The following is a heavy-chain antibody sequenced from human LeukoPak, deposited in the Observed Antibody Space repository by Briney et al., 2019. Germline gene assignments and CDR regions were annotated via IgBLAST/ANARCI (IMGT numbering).Heavy chain of an antibody. D-gene: IGHD3-16*01. V-gene: IGHV5-51*01. Sequence: GESLKISCKGSGYSFTTYWIGWLRQMPGKGLEWMGIIYPGDSDTRYSPSFQGQVTISADKSISTAYLQWSSLKASDTAMYYCARWGSSGVYGMGVWGQGTTVTVSS. J-gene: IGHJ6*02. CDR2: IYPGDSDT. CDR1: GYSFTTYW. CDR3: ARWGSSGVYGMGV.